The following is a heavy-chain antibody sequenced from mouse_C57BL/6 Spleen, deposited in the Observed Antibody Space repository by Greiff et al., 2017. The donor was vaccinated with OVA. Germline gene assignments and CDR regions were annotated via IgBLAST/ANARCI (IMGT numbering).Heavy chain of an antibody. V-gene: IGHV1-82*01. CDR3: ARRRAQVHYAMDY. J-gene: IGHJ4*01. CDR2: IYPGDGDT. Sequence: LQESGPELVKPGASVKISCTASGYAFSSSWMNWVKQRPGKGLEWIGRIYPGDGDTNYNGKFQGKATLTADKSSSTAYLHLSSLTSVASAVSVGARRRAQVHYAMDYWGPGTSVTVSS. CDR1: GYAFSSSW. D-gene: IGHD3-2*02.